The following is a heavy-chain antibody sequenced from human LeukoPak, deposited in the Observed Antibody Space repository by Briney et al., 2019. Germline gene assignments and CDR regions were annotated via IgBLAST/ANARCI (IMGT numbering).Heavy chain of an antibody. CDR2: INSDGSST. CDR3: AREAFTSFDY. J-gene: IGHJ4*02. CDR1: GFTFSPYW. Sequence: GGSLRLSCAASGFTFSPYWMHWVRHAPGKGLVWVSRINSDGSSTNYADSVKGRFTTSRDNAKNTLYLQMHSLRVEDTAVYYCAREAFTSFDYWGQGTLVTVSS. V-gene: IGHV3-74*01.